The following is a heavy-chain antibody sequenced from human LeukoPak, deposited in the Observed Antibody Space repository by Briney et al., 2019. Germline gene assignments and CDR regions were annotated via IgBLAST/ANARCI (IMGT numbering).Heavy chain of an antibody. CDR1: GFTFSSYA. CDR2: ISYDGGNT. D-gene: IGHD4-11*01. Sequence: VGSLRLSCAASGFTFSSYAMRWVRQAPGKGLEWVAVISYDGGNTYYAESVKGRVTISRDNPKNSLYLEMNSLRAEDTAVYYCAREPTTVGPPGWGQATMVTDSS. V-gene: IGHV3-30-3*01. J-gene: IGHJ4*02. CDR3: AREPTTVGPPG.